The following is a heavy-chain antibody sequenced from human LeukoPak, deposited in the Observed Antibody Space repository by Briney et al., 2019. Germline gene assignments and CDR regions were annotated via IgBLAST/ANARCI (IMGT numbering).Heavy chain of an antibody. CDR3: ARVQYSSGRGELDY. D-gene: IGHD6-19*01. J-gene: IGHJ4*02. V-gene: IGHV1-3*01. Sequence: ASVKGSCKASGYTFTSYAMHWVRQAPGQRLEWMGWINAGNGNTKYSQKFQGRVTITRDTSASTAYMELSSLRSEDTAVYYCARVQYSSGRGELDYWGQGTLVTVSS. CDR2: INAGNGNT. CDR1: GYTFTSYA.